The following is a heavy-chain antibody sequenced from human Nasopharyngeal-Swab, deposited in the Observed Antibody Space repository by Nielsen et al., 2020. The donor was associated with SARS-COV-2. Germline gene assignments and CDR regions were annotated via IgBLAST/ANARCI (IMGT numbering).Heavy chain of an antibody. V-gene: IGHV3-7*01. CDR1: GFTFSSYW. Sequence: GGSLRLSCAASGFTFSSYWMSWVRQAPGKGLEWVANIKQDGSEKYYVDSVKGRFTISRDNAKNSLYLQMNSLRAEDTAVYCCARDSFSRVGAAGSSHYYYYGMDVWGQGTTVTVSS. J-gene: IGHJ6*02. D-gene: IGHD6-13*01. CDR3: ARDSFSRVGAAGSSHYYYYGMDV. CDR2: IKQDGSEK.